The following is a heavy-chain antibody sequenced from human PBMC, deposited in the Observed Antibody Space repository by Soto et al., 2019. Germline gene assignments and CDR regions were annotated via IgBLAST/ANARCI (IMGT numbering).Heavy chain of an antibody. J-gene: IGHJ4*02. CDR2: INHSGSA. CDR3: AGWAVGIMIFGVPKDY. Sequence: SETLSLTCVVYGGSFSGHFWSWIRQPPGKGLEWIGEINHSGSANYNPSLKSRVTISVDTYKNQFSLKLTSVTAADTAVYYCAGWAVGIMIFGVPKDYWSQGTQVTVSS. D-gene: IGHD3-3*01. CDR1: GGSFSGHF. V-gene: IGHV4-34*01.